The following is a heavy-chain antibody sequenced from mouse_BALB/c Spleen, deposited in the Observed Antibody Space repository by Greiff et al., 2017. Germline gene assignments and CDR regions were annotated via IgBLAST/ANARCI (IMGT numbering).Heavy chain of an antibody. J-gene: IGHJ2*01. CDR1: GFTFSSFG. V-gene: IGHV5-17*02. CDR2: ISSGSSTI. CDR3: ARDFDD. Sequence: VQLKQSGGGLVQPGGSRKLSCAASGFTFSSFGMHWVRQAPEKGLEWVAYISSGSSTIYYADTVQGRFTISRDNPKNTLFLQMTSLRSEDTAMYYCARDFDDWGQGTTLTVSS.